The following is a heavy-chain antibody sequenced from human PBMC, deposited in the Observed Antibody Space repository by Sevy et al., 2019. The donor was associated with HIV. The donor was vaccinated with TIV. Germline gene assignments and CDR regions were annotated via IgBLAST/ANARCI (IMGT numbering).Heavy chain of an antibody. V-gene: IGHV3-53*01. CDR1: GFTVGSNY. CDR2: IYSGGST. J-gene: IGHJ2*01. Sequence: GGSLRLSCAASGFTVGSNYMSWVRQAPGKGLEWVSVIYSGGSTYYADSVKGRFTISRDNSKNTLYLQMNSLRAEDTAVYYCARHDYGDKVYWYFDLWGRGTLVTVSS. CDR3: ARHDYGDKVYWYFDL. D-gene: IGHD4-17*01.